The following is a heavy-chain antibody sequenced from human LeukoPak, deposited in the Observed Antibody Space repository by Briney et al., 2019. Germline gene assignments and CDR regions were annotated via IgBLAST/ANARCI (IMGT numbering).Heavy chain of an antibody. CDR3: ARFGPMIVVVGDYYYGMDV. V-gene: IGHV3-30*02. Sequence: PGGSLRLSCAASGFTFSTYGMHWVRQAPGKGPEWVAFIRYDGSNTYYADSVKGRFTISRDNSKNTLYLQMNSLRAEDTAVYYCARFGPMIVVVGDYYYGMDVWGQGTTVTVSS. CDR2: IRYDGSNT. J-gene: IGHJ6*02. D-gene: IGHD3-22*01. CDR1: GFTFSTYG.